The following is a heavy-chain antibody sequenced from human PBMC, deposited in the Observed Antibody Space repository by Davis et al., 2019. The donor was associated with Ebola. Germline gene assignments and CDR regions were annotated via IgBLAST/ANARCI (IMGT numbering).Heavy chain of an antibody. CDR1: GGSFSGYY. CDR2: IYHSGST. D-gene: IGHD6-6*01. J-gene: IGHJ4*02. Sequence: GSLRLSCAVYGGSFSGYYWSWIRQPPGKGLEWIGEIYHSGSTNYNPSLKSRVTISVDKSKNQFSLKLSSVTAADTAVYYCARGPYSSSFDYWGQGTLVTVSS. CDR3: ARGPYSSSFDY. V-gene: IGHV4-34*01.